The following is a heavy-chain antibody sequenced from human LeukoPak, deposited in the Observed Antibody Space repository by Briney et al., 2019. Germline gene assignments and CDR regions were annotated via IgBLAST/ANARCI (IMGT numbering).Heavy chain of an antibody. CDR3: ARVRSWIQLWLPKYYFDY. CDR1: GGSFSGYY. Sequence: PSETLSLTCAVYGGSFSGYYCSWIRQPPGKGLEWIGEINHSGSTNYNPSPKSRVTISVDTSKNQFSLKLSSVTAADAAVYYCARVRSWIQLWLPKYYFDYWGQGTLVTVSS. J-gene: IGHJ4*02. V-gene: IGHV4-34*01. CDR2: INHSGST. D-gene: IGHD5-18*01.